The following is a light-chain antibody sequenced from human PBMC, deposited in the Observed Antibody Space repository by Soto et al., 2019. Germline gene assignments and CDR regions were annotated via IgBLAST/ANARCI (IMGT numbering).Light chain of an antibody. CDR3: CSYAGSSTWV. Sequence: QSVLTQPASVSGSPGQSITISCTGTSSDVGSHNLVSWYQQHPGKAPKLMIYEGSKRPSGGSNHFSGSKSGNTASLTISGLQAEDEADYYCCSYAGSSTWVFGGRTKLTVL. CDR2: EGS. V-gene: IGLV2-23*01. CDR1: SSDVGSHNL. J-gene: IGLJ3*02.